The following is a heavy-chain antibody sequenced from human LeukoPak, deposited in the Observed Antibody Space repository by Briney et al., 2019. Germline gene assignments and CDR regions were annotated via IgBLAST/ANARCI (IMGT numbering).Heavy chain of an antibody. CDR1: GYTLTELS. D-gene: IGHD5-18*01. CDR3: ARGLARTSMVTRGGVRFDY. Sequence: GASVKVSCKVSGYTLTELSMHWVRQAPGKGLEWMGWMNPNSGNTGYAQKFQGRVTMTRNTSISTANMELSSLRSEDTAVYYCARGLARTSMVTRGGVRFDYWGQGTLVTVSS. CDR2: MNPNSGNT. V-gene: IGHV1-8*01. J-gene: IGHJ4*02.